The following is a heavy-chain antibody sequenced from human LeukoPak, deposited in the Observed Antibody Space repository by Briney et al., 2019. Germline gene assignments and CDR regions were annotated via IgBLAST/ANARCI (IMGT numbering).Heavy chain of an antibody. V-gene: IGHV3-7*01. CDR3: VRGYYSNSFDF. CDR1: GFTFSSYW. CDR2: IKQDGSEK. J-gene: IGHJ3*01. D-gene: IGHD2/OR15-2a*01. Sequence: GGSLRLPCAASGFTFSSYWMSWVRQAPGKGLEWVANIKQDGSEKYYVDSVKGRFTISRDDAKNSLYLQTSSLRDGDTAVYYCVRGYYSNSFDFWGQGTVVTVSS.